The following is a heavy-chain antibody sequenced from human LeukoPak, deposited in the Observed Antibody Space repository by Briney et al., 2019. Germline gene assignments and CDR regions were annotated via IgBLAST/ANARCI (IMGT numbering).Heavy chain of an antibody. J-gene: IGHJ4*02. D-gene: IGHD3-9*01. CDR2: INAGNGNT. V-gene: IGHV1-3*01. CDR3: ARERGPGYHY. CDR1: GYTFTSYA. Sequence: ASVKVXCXASGYTFTSYAMHWVRQAPGKGVEWMGWINAGNGNTKYSQKFQGRVTITRDTSASTAYMELSSLRSEDTAVYYCARERGPGYHYWGQGTLVTVSS.